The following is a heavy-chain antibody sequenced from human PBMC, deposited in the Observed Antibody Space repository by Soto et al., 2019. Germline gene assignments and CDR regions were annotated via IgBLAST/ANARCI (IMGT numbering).Heavy chain of an antibody. Sequence: PGGSLRLSCAASRFVFSSHAMSWVRQAPGKGLEWVSAISGGGRYTNYADSVKGRFTISRDDSKNMLYLQMDGLRAEDTAVYYCAKDPKYYFGPGSHFTAWGQGTLVTVSS. V-gene: IGHV3-23*01. J-gene: IGHJ5*02. D-gene: IGHD3-10*01. CDR3: AKDPKYYFGPGSHFTA. CDR2: ISGGGRYT. CDR1: RFVFSSHA.